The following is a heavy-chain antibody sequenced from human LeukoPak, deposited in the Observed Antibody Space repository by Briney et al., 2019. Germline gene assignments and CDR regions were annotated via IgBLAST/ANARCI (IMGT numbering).Heavy chain of an antibody. CDR3: ARDTGRITIFGVVIASGAFDI. J-gene: IGHJ3*02. V-gene: IGHV4-59*01. CDR2: IYYSVST. D-gene: IGHD3-3*01. Sequence: SETLSLTCTVSGGSISSYYWSWIRQPPGKGLEWIGYIYYSVSTNYNPSLKSRVTISVDTSKNQFSLKLSSVTAADTAVYYCARDTGRITIFGVVIASGAFDIWGQGTMVTVSS. CDR1: GGSISSYY.